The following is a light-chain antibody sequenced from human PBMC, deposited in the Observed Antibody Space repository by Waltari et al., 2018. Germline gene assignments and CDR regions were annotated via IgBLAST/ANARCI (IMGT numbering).Light chain of an antibody. CDR2: AAS. Sequence: DIQMTQSPSSLSASVGDTVTISCRASQTIDVYLNWYQQQPGKAPNLLIYAASTVLIGVPSSFSGFGTETEFTLTITGLQPEDFATYYCQQSLDSPYTFGQGTRLEI. V-gene: IGKV1-39*01. CDR1: QTIDVY. J-gene: IGKJ2*01. CDR3: QQSLDSPYT.